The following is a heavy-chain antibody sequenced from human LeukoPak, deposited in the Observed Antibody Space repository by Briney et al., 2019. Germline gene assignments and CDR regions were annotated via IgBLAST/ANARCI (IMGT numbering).Heavy chain of an antibody. CDR1: GFTFSSYS. CDR3: ASSPLWFGESTTDY. J-gene: IGHJ4*02. CDR2: ISSSSSYI. V-gene: IGHV3-21*01. D-gene: IGHD3-10*01. Sequence: GGSLRLSCAASGFTFSSYSMNWVRQAPGKGLEWVSSISSSSSYIYYADSVKGRFTISRDNAKNSLYLQMNSLRAEDTAVYYCASSPLWFGESTTDYWGQGTLVTVSS.